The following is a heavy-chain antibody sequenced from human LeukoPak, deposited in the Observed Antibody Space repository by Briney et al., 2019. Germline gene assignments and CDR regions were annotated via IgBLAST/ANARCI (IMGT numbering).Heavy chain of an antibody. Sequence: PGGSLRLSCAASGFTFSNYAMTWVRQGPGKGLEWVSAISDSGGNTYYVDSVKGRFTISRDNSKNTLYLQMNSLRAEDTAVYYCAKGIGVGALAQFDYWGQGTLVTVSS. CDR3: AKGIGVGALAQFDY. J-gene: IGHJ4*02. D-gene: IGHD1-26*01. V-gene: IGHV3-23*01. CDR1: GFTFSNYA. CDR2: ISDSGGNT.